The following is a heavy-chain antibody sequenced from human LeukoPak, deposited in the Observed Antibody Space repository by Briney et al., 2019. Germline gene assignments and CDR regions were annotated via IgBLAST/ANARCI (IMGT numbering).Heavy chain of an antibody. CDR3: AKNRPEMEIAAAGTNYFDY. J-gene: IGHJ4*02. V-gene: IGHV3-23*01. CDR1: GFTFSSYA. D-gene: IGHD6-13*01. CDR2: ISGSGGST. Sequence: PGGSLRLSCAASGFTFSSYAMSWVRQAPGKGLEWVSAISGSGGSTYYADSVKGRFTISRDNSKNTLYLQMNSLRAEDTAVYYCAKNRPEMEIAAAGTNYFDYWGQGTLVTVSS.